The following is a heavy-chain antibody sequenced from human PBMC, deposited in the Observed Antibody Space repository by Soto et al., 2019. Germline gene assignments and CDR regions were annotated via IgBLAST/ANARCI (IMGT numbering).Heavy chain of an antibody. V-gene: IGHV4-39*01. D-gene: IGHD2-2*01. CDR3: ARLAGYCSGTSCYGYYGMDV. CDR2: IYYSGST. Sequence: SETLPLPWTVVGGSISSSSYYWGFIRQPPGKGLEWIGSIYYSGSTYYNPSLKSRVTISVDTSKNQFSLKVSSVTAADTAVFYCARLAGYCSGTSCYGYYGMDVWGQGTTVTVSS. J-gene: IGHJ6*02. CDR1: GGSISSSSYY.